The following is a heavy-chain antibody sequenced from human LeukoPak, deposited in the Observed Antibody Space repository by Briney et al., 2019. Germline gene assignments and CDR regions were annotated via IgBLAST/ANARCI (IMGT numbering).Heavy chain of an antibody. V-gene: IGHV4-34*01. Sequence: SETLSLTCAVYGGSFSGYYWSWIRQPPGKGLEWIGEINHSGSTNYNPSLKSRVTISVDTSKNQFSLKLSSVTAADTAVYYCARGVGSSHNWFDPWGQGTLVTVSS. D-gene: IGHD2-15*01. CDR3: ARGVGSSHNWFDP. CDR2: INHSGST. CDR1: GGSFSGYY. J-gene: IGHJ5*02.